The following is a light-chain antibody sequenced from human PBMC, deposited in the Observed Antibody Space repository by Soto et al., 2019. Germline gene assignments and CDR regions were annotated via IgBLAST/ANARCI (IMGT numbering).Light chain of an antibody. CDR3: SSYTSTSTFNFV. CDR1: SSDVGGYNY. J-gene: IGLJ1*01. V-gene: IGLV2-14*01. CDR2: EVN. Sequence: QSALTQPASVSWSPGQSIIISCTGTSSDVGGYNYVSWYQQYPGTAPRVMIYEVNNRPSGVSHRFSGSKSGNTASLTISGLQAEDEADYYCSSYTSTSTFNFVFGTGTKLTVL.